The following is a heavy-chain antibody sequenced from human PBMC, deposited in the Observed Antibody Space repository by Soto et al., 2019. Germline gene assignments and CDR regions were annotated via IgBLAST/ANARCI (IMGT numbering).Heavy chain of an antibody. CDR1: GGSISSYY. CDR2: IYYSGST. J-gene: IGHJ4*02. D-gene: IGHD3-3*01. Sequence: QVQLQESGPGLVKPSETLSLTCTVSGGSISSYYWSWIRQPPGKGLEWIGYIYYSGSTNYNPSLKRRVTISVDTSKNQFSLKLSSVTAADTAVYYCARSKEWLPLLDYWGQGTLVTVSS. CDR3: ARSKEWLPLLDY. V-gene: IGHV4-59*01.